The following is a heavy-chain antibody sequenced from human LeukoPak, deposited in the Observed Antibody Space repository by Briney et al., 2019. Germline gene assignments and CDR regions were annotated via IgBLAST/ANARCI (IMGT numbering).Heavy chain of an antibody. CDR3: SKWKAIVLVPAARSPIDY. CDR1: GFTFSNYG. V-gene: IGHV3-23*01. CDR2: ISGSGGTT. J-gene: IGHJ4*02. Sequence: GGSLRLSCAASGFTFSNYGMSWVRQAPGKGLEWVSAISGSGGTTYYADSVKGRFTISRDNSKHTLYLQMNSLRAEDTAVYYCSKWKAIVLVPAARSPIDYWGQGTLVTVS. D-gene: IGHD2-2*01.